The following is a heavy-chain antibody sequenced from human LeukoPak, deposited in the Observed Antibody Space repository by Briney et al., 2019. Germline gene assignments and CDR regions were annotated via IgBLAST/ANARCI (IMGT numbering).Heavy chain of an antibody. J-gene: IGHJ6*02. Sequence: GGSLRLSCAASGFTFSSYWMSWVRQAPGKGLEWVANIKQDGSEKYYVDSVKGRFTISRDNAKNSLYLQMNSLRAEDTAVYYCARDRRDSSGYFNYYYYYGMDVWGQGTTVTVSS. CDR2: IKQDGSEK. CDR1: GFTFSSYW. D-gene: IGHD3-22*01. V-gene: IGHV3-7*01. CDR3: ARDRRDSSGYFNYYYYYGMDV.